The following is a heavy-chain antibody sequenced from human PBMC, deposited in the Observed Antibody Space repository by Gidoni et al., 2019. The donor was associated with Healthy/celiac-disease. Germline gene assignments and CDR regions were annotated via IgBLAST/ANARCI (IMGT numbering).Heavy chain of an antibody. D-gene: IGHD3-10*01. CDR2: ICYSGST. J-gene: IGHJ1*01. CDR1: GGSISSYY. Sequence: QVQLQESGPGLVKPSETLSLTCTVSGGSISSYYWSWIRQPPGKGLEWIWYICYSGSTNYNPSLKSRVTISVDTSKNQFSLKLSSVTAADTAVYYCASTPLLWFGESVRAEYFQHWGQGTLVTVSS. V-gene: IGHV4-59*01. CDR3: ASTPLLWFGESVRAEYFQH.